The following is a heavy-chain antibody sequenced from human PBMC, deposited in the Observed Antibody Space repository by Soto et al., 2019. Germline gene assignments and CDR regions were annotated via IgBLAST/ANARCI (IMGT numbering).Heavy chain of an antibody. V-gene: IGHV3-23*01. D-gene: IGHD3-16*02. CDR2: ISATGGST. CDR1: GFTFASYV. J-gene: IGHJ4*02. Sequence: GSLRLSCAGSGFTFASYVMTWVRQAPGKGLEWVSSISATGGSTYYAGSVKGRFTFSRDNSKNTLYLQMNSLRAEDTAIYYCANAEHPKRSIGFDYWGQGTLVTVSS. CDR3: ANAEHPKRSIGFDY.